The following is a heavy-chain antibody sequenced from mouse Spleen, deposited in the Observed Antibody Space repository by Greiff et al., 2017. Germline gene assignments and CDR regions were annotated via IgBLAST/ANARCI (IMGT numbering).Heavy chain of an antibody. J-gene: IGHJ4*01. V-gene: IGHV1-59*01. CDR3: ARGRNAMDY. Sequence: QVQLQQPGAELVRPGTSVKLSCKASGYTFTSYWMHWVKQRPGQGLEWIGVIDPSDSYTNYNQKFKGKATLTVDTSSSTAYMQLSSLTSEDSAVYYCARGRNAMDYWGQGTSVTVSS. CDR2: IDPSDSYT. CDR1: GYTFTSYW.